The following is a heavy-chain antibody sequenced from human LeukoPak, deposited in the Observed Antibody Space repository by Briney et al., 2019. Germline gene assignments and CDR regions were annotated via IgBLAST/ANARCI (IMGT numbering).Heavy chain of an antibody. V-gene: IGHV5-51*01. J-gene: IGHJ4*02. CDR3: ARQFRDSSGYYSYYFDY. CDR1: GYSFTTYW. D-gene: IGHD3-22*01. Sequence: PGESLKISCKGSGYSFTTYWIGWVRQMPGRGLEWMGIIYPGDSDTRYSPPFQGQVTISADKSISTAYLQWSSLKASDTAMYYCARQFRDSSGYYSYYFDYWGQGTLVTVSS. CDR2: IYPGDSDT.